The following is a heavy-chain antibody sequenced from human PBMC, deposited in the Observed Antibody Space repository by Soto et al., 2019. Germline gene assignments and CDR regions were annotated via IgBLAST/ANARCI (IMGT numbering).Heavy chain of an antibody. D-gene: IGHD3-10*01. Sequence: QVQLVQSGTEVKKPGSSVKVSCKASGDTFSFYTINWVRQAPGLGLEWVGRINPIVSMSNYAQKFQGRVSITADKSTSTAYMELRSLRSDDTAMYFCEATYGSGYRAFDYWGQGALVIVSS. CDR2: INPIVSMS. V-gene: IGHV1-69*02. J-gene: IGHJ4*02. CDR1: GDTFSFYT. CDR3: EATYGSGYRAFDY.